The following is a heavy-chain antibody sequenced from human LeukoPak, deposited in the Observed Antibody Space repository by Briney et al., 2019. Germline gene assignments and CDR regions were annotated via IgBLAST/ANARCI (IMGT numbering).Heavy chain of an antibody. V-gene: IGHV4-59*01. CDR3: ARALSGSYYNLYYYYMDV. J-gene: IGHJ6*03. CDR1: GGSISSYY. Sequence: SSETLSLTCTVSGGSISSYYWSWIRQPPGKGLEWIGYIYYSGSTNYNPSLKSRVTISVDTSKNQFSLKLSSVTAADTAVYYCARALSGSYYNLYYYYMDVWGKGTTVTVSS. D-gene: IGHD1-26*01. CDR2: IYYSGST.